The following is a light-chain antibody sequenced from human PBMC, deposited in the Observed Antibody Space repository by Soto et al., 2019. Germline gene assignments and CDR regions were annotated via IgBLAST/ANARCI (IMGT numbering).Light chain of an antibody. J-gene: IGLJ1*01. Sequence: QSVLPQPPSASVSPGQRVTISCSGSSSNIGSNYVYWYQQLPRTAPKLLIYSNNQRPSGVPDRFSGSKSGTSASLAISGLRSEDEADYYCVEWDDSLTGWVYGTSPNVAVL. CDR2: SNN. CDR3: VEWDDSLTGWV. V-gene: IGLV1-47*02. CDR1: SSNIGSNY.